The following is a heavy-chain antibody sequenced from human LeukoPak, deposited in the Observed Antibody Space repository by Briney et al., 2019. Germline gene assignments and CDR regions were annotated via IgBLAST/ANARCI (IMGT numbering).Heavy chain of an antibody. V-gene: IGHV4-34*01. J-gene: IGHJ4*02. CDR1: GFTFSSYA. Sequence: GSLRLSCAASGFTFSSYAMSWIRQPPGKGLEWIGEINHSGSTNYNPSLKSRVTISVDTSKNQFSLKLSSVTAADTAVYYCARATWLPVGLYYYDSSGYYYYFDSWGQGTLVTVSS. CDR3: ARATWLPVGLYYYDSSGYYYYFDS. CDR2: INHSGST. D-gene: IGHD3-22*01.